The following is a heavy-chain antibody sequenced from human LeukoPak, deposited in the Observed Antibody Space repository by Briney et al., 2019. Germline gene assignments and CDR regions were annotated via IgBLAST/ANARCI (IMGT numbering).Heavy chain of an antibody. CDR2: ISYDGINK. J-gene: IGHJ3*02. Sequence: GRSLRLSCAASGFTFSTYAMHWVRQAPGKGLEWVAVISYDGINKYYADSLKGRFTISRDNSKNTLYLQVNSLRPEDTAVYYCAKDFYDTSANGALDIWGHGTMVTVSS. CDR1: GFTFSTYA. CDR3: AKDFYDTSANGALDI. D-gene: IGHD3-22*01. V-gene: IGHV3-30*18.